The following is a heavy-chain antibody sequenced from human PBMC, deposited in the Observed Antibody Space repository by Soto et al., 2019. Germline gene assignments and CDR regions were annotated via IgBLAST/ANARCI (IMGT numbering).Heavy chain of an antibody. CDR2: ISAYNGNT. CDR1: GYTFTSYG. V-gene: IGHV1-18*01. D-gene: IGHD2-2*01. Sequence: QVQLVQSGAEVKKPGVSVKVSCKASGYTFTSYGISWVRQAPGQGLEWMGWISAYNGNTNYAQQLQGRVTMTTDTSTSTAYMELMSLRSDDTAVYYCARDFVVVPAAIRSMDVWGKGTTVTVSS. J-gene: IGHJ6*03. CDR3: ARDFVVVPAAIRSMDV.